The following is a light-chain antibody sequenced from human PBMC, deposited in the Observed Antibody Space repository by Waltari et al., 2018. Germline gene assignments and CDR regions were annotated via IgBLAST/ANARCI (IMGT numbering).Light chain of an antibody. J-gene: IGLJ2*01. CDR3: NSYTSMSTLI. CDR1: SSDVGGYNY. V-gene: IGLV2-14*01. Sequence: QSALTQPASVSGSPGQSITISCTGSSSDVGGYNYVAWYQQHPGKAPKLLIYGATNRPSGVSNRFSGSKSGNPASLTISGLQAEDDADYYCNSYTSMSTLIFGGGTKLTVL. CDR2: GAT.